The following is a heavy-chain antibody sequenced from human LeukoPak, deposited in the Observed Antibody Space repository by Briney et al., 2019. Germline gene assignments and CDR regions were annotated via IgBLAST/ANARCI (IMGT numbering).Heavy chain of an antibody. CDR1: GGSFSGYY. CDR2: INHSGST. J-gene: IGHJ3*02. CDR3: ARVFDFWSGYKDAFDI. V-gene: IGHV4-34*01. D-gene: IGHD3-3*01. Sequence: SETLSLTCAVYGGSFSGYYWSWIRQPPGKGLEWIGEINHSGSTNYNPSLKSRVTISVDTSKNQFSLKLSSVTAVDTAVYYCARVFDFWSGYKDAFDIWGQGTMVTVSS.